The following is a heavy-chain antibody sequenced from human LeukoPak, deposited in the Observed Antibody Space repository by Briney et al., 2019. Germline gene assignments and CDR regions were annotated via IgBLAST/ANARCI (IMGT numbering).Heavy chain of an antibody. CDR1: GGTFSSYA. CDR3: ASFSDSDGRLFDY. D-gene: IGHD2-21*02. V-gene: IGHV1-69*01. J-gene: IGHJ4*02. CDR2: IIPIFGTA. Sequence: GASVKVSCKASGGTFSSYAISWVRQAPGQGLEWMGGIIPIFGTANYAQKFQGRVTITADESTSTAYMELSSLRSEDTAVYYCASFSDSDGRLFDYWGQGTLVTVSS.